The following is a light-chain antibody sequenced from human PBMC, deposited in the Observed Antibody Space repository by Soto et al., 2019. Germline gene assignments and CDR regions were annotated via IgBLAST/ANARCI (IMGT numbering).Light chain of an antibody. J-gene: IGLJ1*01. CDR3: QSYDSSLSAPYV. CDR2: EGS. CDR1: GSDVGSYNL. V-gene: IGLV2-14*02. Sequence: QSVLTQPASVSGSPGQSITISCTGTGSDVGSYNLVSWYQQHPGKAPKLMIYEGSKRPSGVSNRFSGSKSGNTASLTISGLQAEDEADYYCQSYDSSLSAPYVFGTGTKVTVL.